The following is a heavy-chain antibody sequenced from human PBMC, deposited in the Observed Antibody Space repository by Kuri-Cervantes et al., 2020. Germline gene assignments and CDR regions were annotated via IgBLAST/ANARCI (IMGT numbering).Heavy chain of an antibody. Sequence: EGSLRLSCAASGFSFSDNTMYWVRQAPGKGLEWVSYTSTTGTTSYYADSVKGRFTISRDNAKDSLFLQMNSLRAEDTAIYYCARALYDSGTHLGIMDCWFGRWGQGTPVTVSS. CDR3: ARALYDSGTHLGIMDCWFGR. V-gene: IGHV3-48*03. J-gene: IGHJ5*02. CDR2: TSTTGTTS. D-gene: IGHD3-10*01. CDR1: GFSFSDNT.